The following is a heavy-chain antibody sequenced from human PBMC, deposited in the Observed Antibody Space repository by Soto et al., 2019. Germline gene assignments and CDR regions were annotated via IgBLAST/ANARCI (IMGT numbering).Heavy chain of an antibody. J-gene: IGHJ4*02. CDR3: PKDSSGYYPSFDS. Sequence: XESLTLSCAASGFTFNNYSMSWVRQAPGKGLEWVSAISGSGDSTYYADSVKGRFTISRDNSKNTLYLQMNSLRAEDTAVYYCPKDSSGYYPSFDSWGRGTLVTVSS. D-gene: IGHD3-22*01. CDR1: GFTFNNYS. V-gene: IGHV3-23*01. CDR2: ISGSGDST.